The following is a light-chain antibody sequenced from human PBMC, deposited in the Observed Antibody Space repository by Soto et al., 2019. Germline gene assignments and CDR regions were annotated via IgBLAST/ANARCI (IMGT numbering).Light chain of an antibody. Sequence: IQMTQSPSSLSASVGDRVTITCRASQTISSWLAWYQQKPGKAPKILIYKASTLKSGVPSRFRGSGSGTEFTLTISSLQPEDFETYYCQQYKSYPITFGQGTRLEIK. CDR2: KAS. V-gene: IGKV1-5*03. CDR1: QTISSW. J-gene: IGKJ5*01. CDR3: QQYKSYPIT.